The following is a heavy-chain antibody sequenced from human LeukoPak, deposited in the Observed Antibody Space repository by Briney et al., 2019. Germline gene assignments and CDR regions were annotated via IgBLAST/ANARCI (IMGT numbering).Heavy chain of an antibody. CDR1: GFNFGGYY. V-gene: IGHV3-11*01. Sequence: GGSLRLSCIASGFNFGGYYMGWIRQAPGKGLEWVSYISDDSYRTPYGDSVKGRFTISRDNAKNSLYLQMDNLRVEDTAVYYCARAWGLGIGAHFDYWGQGTLVTVSS. CDR3: ARAWGLGIGAHFDY. J-gene: IGHJ4*02. D-gene: IGHD1-26*01. CDR2: ISDDSYRT.